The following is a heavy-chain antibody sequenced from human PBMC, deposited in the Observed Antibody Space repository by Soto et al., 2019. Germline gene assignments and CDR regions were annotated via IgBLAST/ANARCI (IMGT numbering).Heavy chain of an antibody. CDR1: GGSISSGDYY. Sequence: QVQLQESGPGLVKPSQTLSLTCTVSGGSISSGDYYWSWIRQPPGKGLEWIGYIYYSGSTYYNPSTKCRGTLAVASSKNQLSPKLSSVTAADTAVYYCARGPPREGGASDLWGRGTLVTVSS. J-gene: IGHJ2*01. D-gene: IGHD2-15*01. CDR2: IYYSGST. V-gene: IGHV4-30-4*01. CDR3: ARGPPREGGASDL.